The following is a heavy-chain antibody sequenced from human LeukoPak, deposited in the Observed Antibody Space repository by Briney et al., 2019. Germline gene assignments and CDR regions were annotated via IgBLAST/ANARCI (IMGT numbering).Heavy chain of an antibody. Sequence: ASVKVSCNTSGYTFTSYYIHWVRQAPGQGLEWMGIINPSGGSTSYAQKFQGRVTMTRDTSTSTVYMYLSSLRSEDTAVYYCARDSLYGVVDYWGQGTLVTVSS. D-gene: IGHD4-17*01. CDR1: GYTFTSYY. V-gene: IGHV1-46*01. CDR2: INPSGGST. CDR3: ARDSLYGVVDY. J-gene: IGHJ4*02.